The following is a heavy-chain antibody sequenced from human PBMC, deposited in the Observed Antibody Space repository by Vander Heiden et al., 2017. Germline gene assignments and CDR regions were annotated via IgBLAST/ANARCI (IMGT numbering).Heavy chain of an antibody. Sequence: QVQLVQSAAEVKKPGSSVKVSCMASGGNFSSYAISWVRQAPGQGREWMGGIIPIFGTANYAQKFQGRVTITADKSTSTAYMELSSLRSEDTAVYYCARFGYQLLYSTYYYYGMDVWGQGTTVTVSS. CDR3: ARFGYQLLYSTYYYYGMDV. CDR1: GGNFSSYA. CDR2: IIPIFGTA. V-gene: IGHV1-69*06. J-gene: IGHJ6*02. D-gene: IGHD2-2*02.